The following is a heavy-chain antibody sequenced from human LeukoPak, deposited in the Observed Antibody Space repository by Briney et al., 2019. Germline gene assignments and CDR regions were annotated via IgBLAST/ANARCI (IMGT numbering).Heavy chain of an antibody. CDR2: ISYDGSNK. D-gene: IGHD4-23*01. CDR3: AGDKGYSGNSFDI. CDR1: GFTFSNYA. Sequence: GGSLRLSCAASGFTFSNYAMHWVRQAPGKGLEWVAVISYDGSNKYYADSVKGRFTISRDNSKNTLYLQMNSLRAEDTAVFYCAGDKGYSGNSFDIWGQGTMVTVSS. V-gene: IGHV3-30-3*01. J-gene: IGHJ3*02.